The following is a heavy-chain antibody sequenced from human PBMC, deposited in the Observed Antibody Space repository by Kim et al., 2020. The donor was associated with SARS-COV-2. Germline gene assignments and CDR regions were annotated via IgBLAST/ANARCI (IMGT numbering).Heavy chain of an antibody. J-gene: IGHJ2*01. Sequence: GGSLRLSCAASGFTFDDYDMHWVRQAPGKGLEWVSGISWGSGSIGYADSVKARFTISRDNAKNSQYMQMNSLRADDTALYYCAIDKSRADGYFDLWGRGTLVAVSS. CDR3: AIDKSRADGYFDL. CDR1: GFTFDDYD. V-gene: IGHV3-9*01. CDR2: ISWGSGSI.